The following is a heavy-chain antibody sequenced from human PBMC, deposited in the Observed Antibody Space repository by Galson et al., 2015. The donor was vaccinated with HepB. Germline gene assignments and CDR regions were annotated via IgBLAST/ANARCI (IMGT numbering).Heavy chain of an antibody. CDR3: ARWRHDSGDFDY. V-gene: IGHV6-1*01. D-gene: IGHD4-17*01. Sequence: CAISEDSVSSNSVAWNWIRQSPSRGLEWLGRTYYRSKWYNDYAVSVKSQITINPDTSKNQFSLQLNSVTPEDTAVYYCARWRHDSGDFDYWSQGALVTVPS. J-gene: IGHJ4*02. CDR1: EDSVSSNSVA. CDR2: TYYRSKWYN.